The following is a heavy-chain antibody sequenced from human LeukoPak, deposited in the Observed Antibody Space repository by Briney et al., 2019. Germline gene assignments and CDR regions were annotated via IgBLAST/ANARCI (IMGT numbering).Heavy chain of an antibody. CDR2: ISSSSSYI. V-gene: IGHV3-21*01. Sequence: GGSLRLSCAASGFTFSSYSMNWVRQAPGKGLEWVSSISSSSSYIYYADSVKGRFTISRDNAKNSLYLQMNSLRAEDTAVYYCASDMYSSPAPEMGVWGKGTTVTVSS. D-gene: IGHD6-13*01. CDR1: GFTFSSYS. CDR3: ASDMYSSPAPEMGV. J-gene: IGHJ6*04.